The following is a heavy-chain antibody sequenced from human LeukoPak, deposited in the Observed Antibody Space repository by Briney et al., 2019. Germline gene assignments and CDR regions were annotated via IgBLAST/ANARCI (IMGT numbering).Heavy chain of an antibody. CDR2: ISGSGSST. V-gene: IGHV3-23*01. CDR1: GFTVSSND. CDR3: ATSFGPVIAAAGTGAD. D-gene: IGHD6-13*01. J-gene: IGHJ4*02. Sequence: QSGGSLRLSCAASGFTVSSNDMNWVRQAPGKGLEWVSVISGSGSSTYYADSVKGRFTISRDNSKNTLYLQMNSLRAEDTAVYYCATSFGPVIAAAGTGADWGQGTLVTVSS.